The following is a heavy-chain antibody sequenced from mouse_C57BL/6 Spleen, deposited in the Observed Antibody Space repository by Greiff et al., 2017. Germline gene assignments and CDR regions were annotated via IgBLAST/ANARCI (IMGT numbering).Heavy chain of an antibody. J-gene: IGHJ1*03. Sequence: EVQLQQSGPELVKPGASVKMSCKASGYTFTDYNMHWVKQSHGKSLEWIGYINPNNGGTSYNQKFKGKATLTVNKSSSTAYMELRSLTSEDSAVYYCARTLYPYWYFDVWGTGTTVTVSS. CDR1: GYTFTDYN. D-gene: IGHD2-1*01. CDR3: ARTLYPYWYFDV. CDR2: INPNNGGT. V-gene: IGHV1-22*01.